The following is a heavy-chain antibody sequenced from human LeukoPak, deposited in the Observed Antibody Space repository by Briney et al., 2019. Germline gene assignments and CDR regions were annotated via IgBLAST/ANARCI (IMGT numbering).Heavy chain of an antibody. CDR3: ARDLGSSAWDLTGLFDY. J-gene: IGHJ4*02. CDR2: IRGSGGST. CDR1: GFTFSSYA. Sequence: GGSLRLSCAASGFTFSSYAMSWVRQAPGKGLEWVSAIRGSGGSTYYADSVKGRFTISRDNSKNTLYLQMGSLRAEDMAVYYCARDLGSSAWDLTGLFDYWGQGTLVTVSS. V-gene: IGHV3-23*01. D-gene: IGHD1-26*01.